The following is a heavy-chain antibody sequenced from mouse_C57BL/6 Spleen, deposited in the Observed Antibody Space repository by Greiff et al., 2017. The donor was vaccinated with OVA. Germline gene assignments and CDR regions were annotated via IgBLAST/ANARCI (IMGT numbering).Heavy chain of an antibody. D-gene: IGHD2-4*01. Sequence: QVQLQQPGPELVKPGASVKLSCKASGYTFTSYWMHWVKQRPGQGLEWIGNINPSNGGTNYNEKFKSKATLTVDKSSSTAYMQLSSLTSEDSAVYYCARDDYDGDGFDYWGQGTTLTVSS. CDR2: INPSNGGT. CDR3: ARDDYDGDGFDY. V-gene: IGHV1-53*01. CDR1: GYTFTSYW. J-gene: IGHJ2*01.